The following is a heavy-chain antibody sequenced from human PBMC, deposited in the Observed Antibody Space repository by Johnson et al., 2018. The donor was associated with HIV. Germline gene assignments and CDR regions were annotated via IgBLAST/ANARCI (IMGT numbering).Heavy chain of an antibody. CDR2: IWYDGSNK. V-gene: IGHV3-33*08. J-gene: IGHJ3*02. CDR3: ARALAGHNDLDI. CDR1: GFTFSSYG. Sequence: QVQLVESGGGLVQPVRSLRLSRAASGFTFSSYGMHWVRQAPGKGLEWVAVIWYDGSNKYYADSVKGRFTISRDNSKNTMYLQMNSLRAEDTAVYYCARALAGHNDLDIWGQGTMVTVSS. D-gene: IGHD6-19*01.